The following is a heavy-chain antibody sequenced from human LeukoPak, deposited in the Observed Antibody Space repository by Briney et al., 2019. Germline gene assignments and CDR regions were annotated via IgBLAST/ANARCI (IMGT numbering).Heavy chain of an antibody. CDR3: ARDQAYGDYIYYYGMDV. Sequence: SETLSLTCTVSGGSISSYYWSWIRQPPGKGLEWIGSVNYSGTTYYNPSLKSRITISVDTSKCQFSLKVSSVTAADTAVYYCARDQAYGDYIYYYGMDVWGQGTTVTVSS. V-gene: IGHV4-59*12. J-gene: IGHJ6*02. D-gene: IGHD4-17*01. CDR2: VNYSGTT. CDR1: GGSISSYY.